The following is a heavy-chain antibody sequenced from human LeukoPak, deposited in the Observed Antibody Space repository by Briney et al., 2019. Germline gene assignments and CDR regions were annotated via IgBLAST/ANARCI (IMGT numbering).Heavy chain of an antibody. CDR3: AKPKLLHAFDF. CDR1: GFTFSSQA. CDR2: INGDGGNT. Sequence: PGGSLRLSCAASGFTFSSQAMNWVRQSPGKGLEWVSAINGDGGNTYYAGSVKGQFTISRDNSKNTLYLQMNSLRVDDTAVYYCAKPKLLHAFDFWGQGTMVSVSS. V-gene: IGHV3-23*01. J-gene: IGHJ3*01. D-gene: IGHD2-21*02.